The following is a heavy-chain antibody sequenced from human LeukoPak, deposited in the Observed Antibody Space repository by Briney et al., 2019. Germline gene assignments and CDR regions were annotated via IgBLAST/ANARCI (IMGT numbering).Heavy chain of an antibody. CDR2: IYPGDSDT. V-gene: IGHV5-51*01. Sequence: GESLKISCKGSGYSFTSYWIGWVRQMPGKGLEWMGIIYPGDSDTRYSPSFQGQDTISADKSVSTAYLPWSSLKASDTAMYYCGKAAGLGGMDVWGQGTTVTVSS. CDR1: GYSFTSYW. J-gene: IGHJ6*02. CDR3: GKAAGLGGMDV. D-gene: IGHD3-16*01.